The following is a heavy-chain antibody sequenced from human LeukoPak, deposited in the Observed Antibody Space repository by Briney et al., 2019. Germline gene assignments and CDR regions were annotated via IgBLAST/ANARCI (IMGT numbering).Heavy chain of an antibody. Sequence: PSETLSLTCAVYGGSFSGYYWSWIRQPPGKGLEWIGEINHSGSTDYNPSLKSRVTISRDTPKNQFSLKLTSVTAADTAVYYCAKILTGTGPTMDVWGQGTTVTVSS. CDR2: INHSGST. CDR1: GGSFSGYY. CDR3: AKILTGTGPTMDV. V-gene: IGHV4-34*01. J-gene: IGHJ6*02. D-gene: IGHD1-20*01.